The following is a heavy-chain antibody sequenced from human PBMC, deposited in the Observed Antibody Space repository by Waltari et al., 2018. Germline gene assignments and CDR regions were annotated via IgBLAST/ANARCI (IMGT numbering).Heavy chain of an antibody. CDR1: GYTFTSYY. Sequence: QVQLVQSGAEVKKPGASVKVSCKASGYTFTSYYMHWVRQAPGQGLEWMRIIKPSGGSTSYAQKFQGRVTMTRDTSTSTVYMELSSLRSEDTAVYYCARAAYCSSTSCYVYYFDYWGQGTLVTVSS. D-gene: IGHD2-2*01. CDR3: ARAAYCSSTSCYVYYFDY. V-gene: IGHV1-46*01. J-gene: IGHJ4*02. CDR2: IKPSGGST.